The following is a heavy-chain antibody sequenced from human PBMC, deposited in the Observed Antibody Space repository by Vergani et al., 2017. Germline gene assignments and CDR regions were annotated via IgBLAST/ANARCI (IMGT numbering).Heavy chain of an antibody. CDR2: INTNTGNP. CDR1: GYTFTSYA. J-gene: IGHJ5*02. CDR3: ARVEQVTMVRGVISSWFDP. D-gene: IGHD3-10*01. V-gene: IGHV7-4-1*02. Sequence: QVQLVQSGSELKKPGASVKVSCKASGYTFTSYAMNWVRQAPGQGLEWMGWINTNTGNPTYAQGFTGRFVFSLDTSVSTAYLQISSLKAEDTAVYYCARVEQVTMVRGVISSWFDPWGQGTLVTVSS.